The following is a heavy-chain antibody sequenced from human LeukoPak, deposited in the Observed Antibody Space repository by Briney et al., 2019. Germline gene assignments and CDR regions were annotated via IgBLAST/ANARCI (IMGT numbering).Heavy chain of an antibody. CDR1: GFTFTSSA. CDR2: IVVGSGNT. J-gene: IGHJ6*02. Sequence: ASVKVSCKASGFTFTSSAMQWVRQARGQRLEWIGWIVVGSGNTNYAQKFQERVTITRDMSTSTAYMELSSLRSEDTAVYYCAAPLPRYYYDSSGVWYYGMDVWGQGTTVTVSS. D-gene: IGHD3-22*01. CDR3: AAPLPRYYYDSSGVWYYGMDV. V-gene: IGHV1-58*02.